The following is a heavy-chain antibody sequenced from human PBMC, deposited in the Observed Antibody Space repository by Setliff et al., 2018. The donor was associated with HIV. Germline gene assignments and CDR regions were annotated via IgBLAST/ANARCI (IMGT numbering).Heavy chain of an antibody. CDR1: GGSFTTSL. CDR2: IIPVSGAS. CDR3: AREVDGGERFVRFDP. Sequence: SVQVSCKASGGSFTTSLIGWFRQGPGQGLEWMGGIIPVSGASKYAQRFQDRVIFTADESTNGVYMELSSLTSEDTGFYFCAREVDGGERFVRFDPWGQGTLVTVSS. J-gene: IGHJ5*02. V-gene: IGHV1-69*13. D-gene: IGHD4-17*01.